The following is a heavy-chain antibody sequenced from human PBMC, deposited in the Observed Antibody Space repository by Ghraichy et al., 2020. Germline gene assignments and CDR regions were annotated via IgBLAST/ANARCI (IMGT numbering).Heavy chain of an antibody. V-gene: IGHV3-48*03. CDR1: GFSIITYE. J-gene: IGHJ6*02. Sequence: GGSLRLSCAASGFSIITYEMIWVRQAPGKGLEWVSYINPSGGTTHNADSVKGRLTISRDDAKNSLYLQMTSRRAEDTAVYYCARDEARGVGQFGMDVWGQGTTVTVSS. CDR3: ARDEARGVGQFGMDV. CDR2: INPSGGTT. D-gene: IGHD3-10*01.